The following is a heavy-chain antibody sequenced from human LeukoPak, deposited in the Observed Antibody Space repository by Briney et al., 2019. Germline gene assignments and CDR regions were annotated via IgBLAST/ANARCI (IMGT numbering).Heavy chain of an antibody. D-gene: IGHD3-10*01. J-gene: IGHJ5*02. V-gene: IGHV3-48*03. CDR1: GFTFSSYE. CDR2: ISSSGSTI. Sequence: GGSLRLSRAASGFTFSSYEMNWVRQAPGKGLEWVSYISSSGSTIYYADSVKGRFTISRDNAKNSLYLQMNSLRAEDTAVYYCARVRFGEFPWGQGTLVTVSS. CDR3: ARVRFGEFP.